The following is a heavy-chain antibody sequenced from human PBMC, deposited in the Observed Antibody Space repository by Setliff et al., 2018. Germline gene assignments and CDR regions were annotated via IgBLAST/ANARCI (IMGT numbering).Heavy chain of an antibody. J-gene: IGHJ3*02. CDR1: GYTFTTLD. V-gene: IGHV1-18*01. CDR2: ISAHNGNT. CDR3: ARVSGYYDSSGYIGPFDI. D-gene: IGHD3-22*01. Sequence: ASVKVSCKASGYTFTTLDINWVRQAPGQGLEWMGWISAHNGNTNYAQKVQGRVTMTTDTSASTAYMELRSLRSDDTAVYYCARVSGYYDSSGYIGPFDIWGQGTMVTVSS.